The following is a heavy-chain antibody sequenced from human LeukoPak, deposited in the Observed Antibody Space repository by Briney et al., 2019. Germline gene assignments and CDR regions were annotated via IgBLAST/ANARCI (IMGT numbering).Heavy chain of an antibody. V-gene: IGHV3-30*18. Sequence: GGSLRLSCAASGFTFSSYGMHWVRQAPGKGLEGVAVISYDGSNKYYADSVKGRFTISRDNSKNTLYLQMNSLRAEDTAVYYCAKDMGHGSARYLDYWGQGTLVTVSS. J-gene: IGHJ4*02. CDR2: ISYDGSNK. CDR1: GFTFSSYG. D-gene: IGHD3-10*01. CDR3: AKDMGHGSARYLDY.